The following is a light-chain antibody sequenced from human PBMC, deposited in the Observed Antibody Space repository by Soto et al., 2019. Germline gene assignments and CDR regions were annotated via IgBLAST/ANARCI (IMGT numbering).Light chain of an antibody. J-gene: IGKJ1*01. V-gene: IGKV3-11*01. CDR3: QHRSSCPST. CDR2: DGS. Sequence: EIVLTQSPATLSLSPGETATLSCRASQSIARYLAWYQQKPGQAPRLLIYDGSNRATGIPAIFSASGSGTDFTLTISTLAHEDFAVYYCQHRSSCPSTFGRGTKVAIK. CDR1: QSIARY.